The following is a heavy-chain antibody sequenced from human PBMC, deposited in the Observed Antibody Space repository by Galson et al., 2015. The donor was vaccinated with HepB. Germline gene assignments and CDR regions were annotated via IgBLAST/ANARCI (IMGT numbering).Heavy chain of an antibody. D-gene: IGHD6-19*01. CDR1: GFTFNNYA. V-gene: IGHV3-23*01. J-gene: IGHJ4*02. Sequence: SLRLSCAASGFTFNNYAMNWVRQAPEKGLEWVSAISGSGGGTYYADSVKGRFTISRDNSKNTLYLHMDSLRAEDTAVYYCAKPTSSGWYVPQDSWGQGTLVTVSS. CDR2: ISGSGGGT. CDR3: AKPTSSGWYVPQDS.